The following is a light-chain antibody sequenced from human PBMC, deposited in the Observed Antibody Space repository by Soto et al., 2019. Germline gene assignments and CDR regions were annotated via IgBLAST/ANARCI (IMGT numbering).Light chain of an antibody. CDR3: QQYDSTPWT. CDR2: WAS. J-gene: IGKJ1*01. CDR1: QSVLYSSNNKNY. Sequence: DIVMTQSPDSLAVSLGERATINCKYSQSVLYSSNNKNYLAWYQQKPGQPPKLLIYWASTRESGVPDRCSGSGSGTDFPLTISSLQAEDVAVYYCQQYDSTPWTFGQGTKVDIK. V-gene: IGKV4-1*01.